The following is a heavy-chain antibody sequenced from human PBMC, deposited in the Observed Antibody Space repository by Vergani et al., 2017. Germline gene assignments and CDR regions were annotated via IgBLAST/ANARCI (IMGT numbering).Heavy chain of an antibody. J-gene: IGHJ6*03. V-gene: IGHV3-30*18. CDR2: ISNDGMKK. CDR3: AKASSVTSGSLQYNFYMDV. Sequence: QVQLAESGGGRVQPGRSPRLSCAAAGFCFSSHAIHWVRQAPGKGLEWVAVISNDGMKKYYADSLKGRLTISRDNSKNTLDLQMNSLRTQDTAVYYCAKASSVTSGSLQYNFYMDVWGKGTTVTGS. CDR1: GFCFSSHA. D-gene: IGHD3-10*01.